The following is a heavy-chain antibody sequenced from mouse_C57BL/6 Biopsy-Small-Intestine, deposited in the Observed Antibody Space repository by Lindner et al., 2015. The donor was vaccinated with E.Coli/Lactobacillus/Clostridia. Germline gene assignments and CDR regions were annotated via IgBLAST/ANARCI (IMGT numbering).Heavy chain of an antibody. D-gene: IGHD2-1*01. Sequence: VQLQESGAELVKPGASVKISCKASGYTFTSYWMHWVKQRPGQGLEWIGYINPSSGYTKYNQKFKDKATLTADKSSSTAYMQLSSLTSEDSAVYFCARVHLPGPYYAMDYWGQGTSVTVSS. V-gene: IGHV1S26*01. J-gene: IGHJ4*01. CDR2: INPSSGYT. CDR3: ARVHLPGPYYAMDY. CDR1: GYTFTSYW.